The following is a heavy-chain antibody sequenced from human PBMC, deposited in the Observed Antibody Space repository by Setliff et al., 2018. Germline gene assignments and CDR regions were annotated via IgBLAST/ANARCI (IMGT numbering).Heavy chain of an antibody. CDR1: TASMTYYY. CDR3: ARGNGGYSPYS. J-gene: IGHJ4*02. D-gene: IGHD2-15*01. Sequence: SETLSLTCSVSTASMTYYYWSWIRQPPGKGLEWIGHVYDTGSTKYSPSLKGRVTISMDTSVNEFSLRLTSVTAADTAVYYCARGNGGYSPYSWGQGTLVTVSS. CDR2: VYDTGST. V-gene: IGHV4-59*12.